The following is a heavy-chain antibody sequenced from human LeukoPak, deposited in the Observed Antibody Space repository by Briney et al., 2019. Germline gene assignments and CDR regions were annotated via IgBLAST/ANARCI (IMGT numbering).Heavy chain of an antibody. Sequence: GGSLRLSCAASGFTVSSNYMSWVRQAPGKGLEWVSVIYSGGSTYYADSVKGRFTISRDNSKNTLYLQMNSLRAEDTAVYYCARQAGAAAANWFDPWGQGTLVTVSS. CDR3: ARQAGAAAANWFDP. D-gene: IGHD6-13*01. V-gene: IGHV3-53*01. J-gene: IGHJ5*02. CDR1: GFTVSSNY. CDR2: IYSGGST.